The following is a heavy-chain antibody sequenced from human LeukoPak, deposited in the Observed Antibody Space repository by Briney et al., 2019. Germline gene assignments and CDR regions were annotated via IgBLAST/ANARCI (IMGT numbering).Heavy chain of an antibody. CDR3: ARLTEYGGY. CDR1: GGSISSHY. CDR2: IYYSGST. J-gene: IGHJ4*02. D-gene: IGHD1-14*01. Sequence: ASETLSLTCTVSGGSISSHYWSWIRQPPGKGLEWIGYIYYSGSTNYNPSLKSRVTISVDTSKNQFSLKLSSVTAADTAVYYCARLTEYGGYWGQGTLVTVSS. V-gene: IGHV4-59*11.